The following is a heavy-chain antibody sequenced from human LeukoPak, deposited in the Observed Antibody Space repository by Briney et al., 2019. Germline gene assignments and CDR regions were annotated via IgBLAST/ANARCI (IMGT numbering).Heavy chain of an antibody. Sequence: GGSLRLSCAASGFTFSSYAMSGVRQAPGKGLEWVSAISGSGGNTYYADSVKGRFTISRDNSKSTLYLQMNSLRAEDTAVYYCAKGPLIEVAGTTWDYWGQGTLVAVSS. CDR1: GFTFSSYA. J-gene: IGHJ4*02. CDR2: ISGSGGNT. D-gene: IGHD6-19*01. CDR3: AKGPLIEVAGTTWDY. V-gene: IGHV3-23*01.